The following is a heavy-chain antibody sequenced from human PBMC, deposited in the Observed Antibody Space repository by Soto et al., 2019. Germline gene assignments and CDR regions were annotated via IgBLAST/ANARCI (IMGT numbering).Heavy chain of an antibody. CDR3: ARDKASIYCTNGVCLNYYYYGMDV. CDR1: GYTFTGYY. Sequence: GASVKVSCKASGYTFTGYYMHWVRQAPGQGLEWMGWINPNSGGTNYAQKFQGGVTMTRDTSISTAYMELSRLRSDDTAVYYCARDKASIYCTNGVCLNYYYYGMDVWGQGTTVTVSS. J-gene: IGHJ6*02. CDR2: INPNSGGT. D-gene: IGHD2-8*01. V-gene: IGHV1-2*02.